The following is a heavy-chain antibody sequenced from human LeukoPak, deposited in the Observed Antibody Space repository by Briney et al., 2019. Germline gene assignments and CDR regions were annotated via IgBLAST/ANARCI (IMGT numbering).Heavy chain of an antibody. Sequence: PSETLSLTCTVSGGSISSYYWSWIRQPPGKGLEWIGYIYYSGSTNYNPSLKSRVTISVDTSKNQFSLKLSSVTAADTAVYYCARHRRLGYGYGYEVFDYWGQGTLVTVSS. CDR2: IYYSGST. J-gene: IGHJ4*02. V-gene: IGHV4-59*08. CDR3: ARHRRLGYGYGYEVFDY. CDR1: GGSISSYY. D-gene: IGHD5-18*01.